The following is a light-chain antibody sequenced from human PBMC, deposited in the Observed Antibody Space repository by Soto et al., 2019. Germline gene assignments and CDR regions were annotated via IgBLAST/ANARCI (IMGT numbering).Light chain of an antibody. CDR1: SSDIGSHNL. Sequence: QSALTQPASVSGSPGQSITISCTGGSSDIGSHNLVSWYQQYPGKAPKLMIFEANKRPSGVSNRFSGSKSGNTASLTVSGLQADDEADYYCCSYVGTTTIFGGGTKVTVL. J-gene: IGLJ2*01. V-gene: IGLV2-23*01. CDR2: EAN. CDR3: CSYVGTTTI.